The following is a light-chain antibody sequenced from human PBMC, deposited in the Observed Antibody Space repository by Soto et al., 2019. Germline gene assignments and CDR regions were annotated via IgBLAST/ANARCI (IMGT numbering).Light chain of an antibody. V-gene: IGKV1-8*01. J-gene: IGKJ1*01. CDR1: QGISSY. CDR3: QQANTFPWT. Sequence: AIRMTQSPSSLSASTGDRVTITCRASQGISSYLAWYQQKPGKAPKLLIYAASTLQSGVPSRFSGSGSGTDFTLTISSLQPEDFATYYCQQANTFPWTFGQGTKV. CDR2: AAS.